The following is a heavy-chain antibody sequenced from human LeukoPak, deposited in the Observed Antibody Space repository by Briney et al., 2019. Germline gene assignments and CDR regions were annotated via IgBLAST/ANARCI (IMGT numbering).Heavy chain of an antibody. CDR3: AKGQTYSSSSPENY. V-gene: IGHV3-30*18. Sequence: PGRSLRLSCAASGFTFSSYGMHWVRQAPGKGLEWVAVISYDGSNKYYADSVKGRFTISRDNSKNTLYLQMNSLRAEDTAVYYCAKGQTYSSSSPENYWGQGTLVTVSS. CDR2: ISYDGSNK. J-gene: IGHJ4*02. CDR1: GFTFSSYG. D-gene: IGHD6-6*01.